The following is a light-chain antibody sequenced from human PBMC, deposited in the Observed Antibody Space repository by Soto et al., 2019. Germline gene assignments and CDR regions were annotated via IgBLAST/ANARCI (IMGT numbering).Light chain of an antibody. V-gene: IGLV2-8*01. CDR3: SSYAGSNTVI. J-gene: IGLJ2*01. CDR2: EVS. CDR1: SSDVGGYNY. Sequence: QSVLTQPPSASGSPGQSVTISCTGTSSDVGGYNYVSWYQKHPGEAPKLMIYEVSQRPAGAPDRFSGAKSGNTASLTVSGLQVEDEADYYCSSYAGSNTVIFGGGTKLTVL.